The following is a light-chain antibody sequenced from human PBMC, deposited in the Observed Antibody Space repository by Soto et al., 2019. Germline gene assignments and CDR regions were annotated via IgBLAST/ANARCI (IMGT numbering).Light chain of an antibody. CDR3: QPRYNWPPYT. Sequence: VLTQSPATLCLSPGQRATLSCRASRSVSSYLAWYQQKPGQAPRLVISDATNRAPDIPSRFSGSGSGTDFTLTITGLEPEDSAVYYGQPRYNWPPYTFGQGTKVEIK. J-gene: IGKJ2*01. CDR2: DAT. CDR1: RSVSSY. V-gene: IGKV3-11*01.